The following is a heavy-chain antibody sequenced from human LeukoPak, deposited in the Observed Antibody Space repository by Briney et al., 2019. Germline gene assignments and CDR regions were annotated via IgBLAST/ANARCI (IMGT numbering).Heavy chain of an antibody. V-gene: IGHV4-31*03. CDR3: ARDRGDIVATMGNYYYYYGMDV. D-gene: IGHD5-12*01. CDR1: GGSISSGGYY. J-gene: IGHJ6*02. CDR2: IYYSGST. Sequence: PSQTLSLTCTVSGGSISSGGYYWSWIRQHPGKGLEWIGYIYYSGSTYYNPSLKSRVTISVDTSKNQFSLKLSSVTAADTAVYYCARDRGDIVATMGNYYYYYGMDVWGQGTTVTVSS.